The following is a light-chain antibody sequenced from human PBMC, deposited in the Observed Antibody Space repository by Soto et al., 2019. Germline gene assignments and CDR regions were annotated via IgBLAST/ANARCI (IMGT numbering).Light chain of an antibody. Sequence: QAVVTQAPSASGTPGQRVAISCSGSNSNIGINYVCWYQQLPGTAPKLLIYRNNQRPSGVPDRFSASKSGASASLAISGLRSEDEADYYCATWDDSLSGWLFGGGTKLTVL. CDR2: RNN. CDR3: ATWDDSLSGWL. V-gene: IGLV1-47*01. CDR1: NSNIGINY. J-gene: IGLJ3*02.